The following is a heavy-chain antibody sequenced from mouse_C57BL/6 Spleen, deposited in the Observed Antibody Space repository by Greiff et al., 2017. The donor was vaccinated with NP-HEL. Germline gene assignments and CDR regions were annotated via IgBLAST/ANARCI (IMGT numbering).Heavy chain of an antibody. CDR1: GYTFTSYW. CDR2: IHPNSGST. V-gene: IGHV1-64*01. D-gene: IGHD1-1*02. CDR3: ARGANNGSYFDD. Sequence: QVQLQQPGAELVKPGASVKLSCKASGYTFTSYWMHWVKQRPGQGLEWIGMIHPNSGSTNYNEKFKSKATLTVDKSSSTAYMQRSSLTSEDAAVYYCARGANNGSYFDDWGKGTTLTVSS. J-gene: IGHJ2*01.